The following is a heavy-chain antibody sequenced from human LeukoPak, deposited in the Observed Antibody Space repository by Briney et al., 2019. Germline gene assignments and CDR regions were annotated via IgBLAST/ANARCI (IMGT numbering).Heavy chain of an antibody. CDR2: IYSGGST. V-gene: IGHV3-53*01. Sequence: SGGSLRLSCAASGFAVSSYYMSWVRQAPGKGLEWVSLIYSGGSTYYADSVKGRFTISRGNSKNTLYLQMNSLRAEDTAVYYCARGPSGFDYWGQGTLVTVSS. D-gene: IGHD3-10*01. CDR3: ARGPSGFDY. CDR1: GFAVSSYY. J-gene: IGHJ4*02.